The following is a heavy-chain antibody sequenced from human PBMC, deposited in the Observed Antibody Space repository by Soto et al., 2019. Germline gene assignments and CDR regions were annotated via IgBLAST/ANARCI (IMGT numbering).Heavy chain of an antibody. CDR2: INIDGAT. CDR3: AKNDYFAQ. D-gene: IGHD3-16*01. V-gene: IGHV3-23*01. CDR1: GFTFSSYA. Sequence: EVQLLESGGGLVQPGGSLRLSCAASGFTFSSYAMSWVRQAPGKGLEWVSSINIDGATHYGHSAKGRFTISRDNSKDTLYLQMDSLRAEETAIYHCAKNDYFAQWGQATLVTVSS. J-gene: IGHJ4*02.